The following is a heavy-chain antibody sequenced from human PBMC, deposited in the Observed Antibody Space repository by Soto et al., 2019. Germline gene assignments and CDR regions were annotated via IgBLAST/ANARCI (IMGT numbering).Heavy chain of an antibody. J-gene: IGHJ6*02. D-gene: IGHD1-26*01. CDR1: GYTFTGYY. CDR3: AREMVGATNYYYYGMDV. Sequence: ASVKVSCKASGYTFTGYYMHWVRQAPGQGLEWMGWINPNSGGTNYAQKFQGRVTMTRDTSISTAYMELSRLRSDDTAVYYCAREMVGATNYYYYGMDVWGQGTTVTVSS. CDR2: INPNSGGT. V-gene: IGHV1-2*02.